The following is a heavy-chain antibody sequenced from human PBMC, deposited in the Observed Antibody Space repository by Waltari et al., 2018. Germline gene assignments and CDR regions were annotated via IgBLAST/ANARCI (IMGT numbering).Heavy chain of an antibody. D-gene: IGHD6-13*01. V-gene: IGHV3-48*03. J-gene: IGHJ4*01. CDR3: ARNRKIVAAGWGRNLDY. Sequence: EVQLVESGGGLVQPGGSLRLSCAVSGFTFSIYELSWVRQAPGKGLDWVSFRNSVGDAMYYASPANGRVTVTRDKAQDSLYLKMNSLIVEDTAFYYCARNRKIVAAGWGRNLDYWGRGTLVTVSS. CDR1: GFTFSIYE. CDR2: RNSVGDAM.